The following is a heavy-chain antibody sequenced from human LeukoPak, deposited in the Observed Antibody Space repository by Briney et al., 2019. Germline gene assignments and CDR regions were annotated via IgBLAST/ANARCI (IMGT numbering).Heavy chain of an antibody. D-gene: IGHD3-10*01. CDR2: INHSGST. V-gene: IGHV4-34*01. Sequence: SETLSLTCAVYGGSFSGYYWSWIRQPPEKGLEWIGEINHSGSTNYNPSLKSRVTISVDTSKNQFSLKLSSVTAADTAVYYCARGQRARGVIITRVPFDYWGQGTLVTVSS. CDR1: GGSFSGYY. J-gene: IGHJ4*02. CDR3: ARGQRARGVIITRVPFDY.